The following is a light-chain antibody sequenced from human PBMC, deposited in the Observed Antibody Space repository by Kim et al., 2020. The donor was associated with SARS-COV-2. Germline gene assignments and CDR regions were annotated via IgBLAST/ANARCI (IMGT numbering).Light chain of an antibody. CDR2: GAS. CDR3: QQTYST. V-gene: IGKV1-39*01. Sequence: DIQMTQSPSSLSASVGDRVTITCRASQTIKTYLNWYLQKPGKAPKLLIYGASNLQSGVPSRFSGGGSGTEFTLTISSLQPEDSATYYCQQTYSTFGQGTKLEI. CDR1: QTIKTY. J-gene: IGKJ2*01.